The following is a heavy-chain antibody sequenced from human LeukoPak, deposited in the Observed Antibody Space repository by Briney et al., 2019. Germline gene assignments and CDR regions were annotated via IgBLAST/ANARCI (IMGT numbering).Heavy chain of an antibody. CDR1: GGSISSYY. V-gene: IGHV4-59*01. CDR2: IYYSGST. J-gene: IGHJ4*02. Sequence: SETLSLTCTVSGGSISSYYWSWIRQPPGKGLEWIGYIYYSGSTNYNPSLKSRVTISVDTSKNQFSLKLSSVTAADTAVYYCARVGYSYGYPLFDYWGQGTLVTVSS. D-gene: IGHD5-18*01. CDR3: ARVGYSYGYPLFDY.